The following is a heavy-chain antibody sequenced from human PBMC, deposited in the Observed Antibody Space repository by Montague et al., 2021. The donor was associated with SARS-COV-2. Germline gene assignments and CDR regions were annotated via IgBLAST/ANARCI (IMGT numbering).Heavy chain of an antibody. Sequence: SETLSLTCTVSGGSISSYSWTWIRQPPGKGLEWIGYIYNSGSTNYNPSLTSRDTISVDTSKNQFSLKLSSVAAADTAVYYCARVGRGSSWYEVAFDIWGQGTMVTVSS. D-gene: IGHD6-13*01. V-gene: IGHV4-59*01. CDR1: GGSISSYS. CDR3: ARVGRGSSWYEVAFDI. J-gene: IGHJ3*02. CDR2: IYNSGST.